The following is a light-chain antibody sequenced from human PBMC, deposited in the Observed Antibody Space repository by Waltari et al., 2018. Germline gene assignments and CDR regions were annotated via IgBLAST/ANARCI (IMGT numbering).Light chain of an antibody. CDR3: GTWDDSLSRPV. J-gene: IGLJ3*02. CDR2: KNN. Sequence: QSVLTQPPSASGTPGQRVTISCSGSSSNIESNYVYWYQQFPGTAPKVLSFKNNQLPSGVSDRFAASKSGASSSLAISGLRSDDEADYYCGTWDDSLSRPVFGGGTKLTVL. V-gene: IGLV1-47*01. CDR1: SSNIESNY.